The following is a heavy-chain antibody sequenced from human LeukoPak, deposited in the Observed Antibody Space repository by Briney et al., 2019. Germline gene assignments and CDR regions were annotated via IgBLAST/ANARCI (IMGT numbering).Heavy chain of an antibody. V-gene: IGHV1-18*01. CDR2: ISAYNGNT. Sequence: ASVKVSCKASGYTFTSYGISWVRQAPGQGLEWMGWISAYNGNTNYAQKLQGRVTMTTDTSTSTAYMELRSLRSDDTAVYYCASVGETYYDILTGPRYYFDYWGQGTLVTVSP. CDR1: GYTFTSYG. CDR3: ASVGETYYDILTGPRYYFDY. J-gene: IGHJ4*02. D-gene: IGHD3-9*01.